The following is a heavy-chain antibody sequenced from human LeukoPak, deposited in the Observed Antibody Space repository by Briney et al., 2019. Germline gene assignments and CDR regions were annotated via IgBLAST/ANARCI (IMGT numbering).Heavy chain of an antibody. J-gene: IGHJ4*02. CDR1: GLTFSNYA. V-gene: IGHV3-23*01. CDR2: ISANGGGT. D-gene: IGHD3-22*01. Sequence: GGSLRLSCAPSGLTFSNYAMSWVRQAPGKGLEWVSAISANGGGTYYADSVKGRFTISRDSSTNTLYLQVNSLRAEDTAVYYCAKATKSIVVDNYFDYCGQGTLVTVS. CDR3: AKATKSIVVDNYFDY.